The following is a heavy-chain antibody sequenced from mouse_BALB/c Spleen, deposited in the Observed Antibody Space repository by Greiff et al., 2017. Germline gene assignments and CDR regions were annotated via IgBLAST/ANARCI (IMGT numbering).Heavy chain of an antibody. CDR3: ARYDWKGAY. J-gene: IGHJ3*01. V-gene: IGHV1-69*01. D-gene: IGHD2-12*01. CDR1: GYTFTDYW. CDR2: IDTSDSYT. Sequence: QVQLQQPGAELVMPGASVKMSCKASGYTFTDYWMHWVKQRPGQGLEWIGAIDTSDSYTSYNQKFKGEATLTVDESSSTAYMQLSSLTSEDSAVYYCARYDWKGAYWGQGTLVTVSA.